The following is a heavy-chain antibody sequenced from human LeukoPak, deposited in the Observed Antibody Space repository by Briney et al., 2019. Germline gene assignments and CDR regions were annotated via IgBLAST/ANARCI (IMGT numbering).Heavy chain of an antibody. V-gene: IGHV4-34*01. J-gene: IGHJ6*03. Sequence: SETLSPTCAVYGGSFSGYYWSWIRQPPGKGLEWIGEINHSGSTNYNPSLKSRVTISVDTSKNQFSLKLSSVTAADTAVYYCARGPPRWYYYYYMDVWGKGTTVTVSS. CDR2: INHSGST. CDR1: GGSFSGYY. CDR3: ARGPPRWYYYYYMDV.